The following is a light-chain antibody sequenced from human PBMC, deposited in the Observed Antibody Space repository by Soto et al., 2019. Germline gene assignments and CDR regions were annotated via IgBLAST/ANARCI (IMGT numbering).Light chain of an antibody. J-gene: IGKJ1*01. CDR1: QSVSNN. CDR2: AAS. Sequence: IVMTQSPATLSVSPGERVTLSCRASQSVSNNLAWYQQKPGQAPRLLIYAASTRATGLPARFSGSGSGTQFTLTISSLQSEDFAVYYCQQYNNWPPWTFGQGTKVEIK. V-gene: IGKV3-15*01. CDR3: QQYNNWPPWT.